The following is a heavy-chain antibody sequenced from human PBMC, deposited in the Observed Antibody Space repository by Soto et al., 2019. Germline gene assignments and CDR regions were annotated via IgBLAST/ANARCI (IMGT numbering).Heavy chain of an antibody. Sequence: QEQLVQSGAVVKKPGASVKVSCKASGGLFSSYPISWVRQVPGQGLEWMGGSIPVFKTAYYKQRFPGRVTITADESTNTDYTELSRLRSEDTAIYYCARGGSGYTWFNEFWGQRTLVTVSS. CDR3: ARGGSGYTWFNEF. D-gene: IGHD3-22*01. CDR2: SIPVFKTA. CDR1: GGLFSSYP. J-gene: IGHJ4*02. V-gene: IGHV1-69*01.